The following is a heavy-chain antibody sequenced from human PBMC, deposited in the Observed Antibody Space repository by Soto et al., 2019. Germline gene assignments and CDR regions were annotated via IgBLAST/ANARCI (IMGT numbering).Heavy chain of an antibody. CDR2: ISYDGSKK. Sequence: GFTFSSYGMHWVRQAPGKGLEWVAVISYDGSKKYYADTVKGRFTNSRYNSKNTLYMQMNRQRAEYTSVYYCAKELDIVLMVYPEDVWGKGTTVTVSS. CDR1: GFTFSSYG. J-gene: IGHJ6*04. V-gene: IGHV3-30*18. CDR3: AKELDIVLMVYPEDV. D-gene: IGHD2-8*01.